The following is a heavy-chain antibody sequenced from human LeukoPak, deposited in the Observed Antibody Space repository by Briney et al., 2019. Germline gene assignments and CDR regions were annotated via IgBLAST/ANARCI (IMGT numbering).Heavy chain of an antibody. Sequence: GGSLRLSCAASGFTFDDYAMHWVRQAPGKGLEWVSLISWDGGSTYYADSVKGRFTISRDNSKNSLYLQMKSLRAEDTALYYCAKVRLRFLEWPYFDYWGQGTLVTVSS. J-gene: IGHJ4*02. V-gene: IGHV3-43D*04. CDR1: GFTFDDYA. CDR3: AKVRLRFLEWPYFDY. D-gene: IGHD3-3*01. CDR2: ISWDGGST.